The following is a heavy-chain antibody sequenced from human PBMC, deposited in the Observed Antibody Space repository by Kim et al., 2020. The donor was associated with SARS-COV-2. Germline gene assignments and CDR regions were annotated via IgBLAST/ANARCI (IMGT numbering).Heavy chain of an antibody. CDR1: GYTFTSYA. Sequence: ASVKVSCKASGYTFTSYAMNWVRQAPGQGLEWMGWINTNTGNPTYAQGFTGRFVFSLDTSVSTTYLQISSLKDEATAVYYCARDHSSSWFIYYYYYMDVWGKGPTVTVSS. CDR2: INTNTGNP. V-gene: IGHV7-4-1*02. J-gene: IGHJ6*03. D-gene: IGHD6-13*01. CDR3: ARDHSSSWFIYYYYYMDV.